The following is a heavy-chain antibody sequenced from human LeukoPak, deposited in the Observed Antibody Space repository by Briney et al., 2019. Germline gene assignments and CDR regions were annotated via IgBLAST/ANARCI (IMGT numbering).Heavy chain of an antibody. CDR2: IYPGNSDT. J-gene: IGHJ4*02. V-gene: IGHV5-51*01. CDR3: ARREASREYQLLFHFDY. D-gene: IGHD2-2*01. CDR1: GYSITSYW. Sequence: GESLKISCKGSGYSITSYWVSWVRQMPGKGLERMGIIYPGNSDTRYSPSFQGQVTISADKSISTAYLQWSSLKASDTAMYYCARREASREYQLLFHFDYWGQGTLVTVSS.